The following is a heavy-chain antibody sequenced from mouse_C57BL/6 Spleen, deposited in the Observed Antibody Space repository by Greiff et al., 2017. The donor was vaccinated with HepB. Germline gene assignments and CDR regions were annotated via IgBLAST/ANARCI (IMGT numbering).Heavy chain of an antibody. V-gene: IGHV1-69*01. CDR1: GYTFTSYW. Sequence: QVQLQQPGAELVMPGASVKLSCKASGYTFTSYWMHWVKQRPGQGLEWIGEIDPSDSYTNYNQKFKGKSTLTVDKSSSTAYMQLSSLTSEDSAVYYCARGNSNLLDYWGQGTTLTVSS. J-gene: IGHJ2*01. CDR2: IDPSDSYT. CDR3: ARGNSNLLDY. D-gene: IGHD2-5*01.